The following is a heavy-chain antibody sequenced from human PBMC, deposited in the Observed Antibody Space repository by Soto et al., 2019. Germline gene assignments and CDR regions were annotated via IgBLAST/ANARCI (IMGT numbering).Heavy chain of an antibody. Sequence: ASVKVSCKASGYTFTSYDINWVRQATGQGLEWMGWMNPNSGNTGYAQKFQGRVTMTRNTSISTAYMELSSLRSEDTAVYYCARGSRRPPGYYYYMDVWGKGTTVTVSS. CDR3: ARGSRRPPGYYYYMDV. V-gene: IGHV1-8*01. CDR2: MNPNSGNT. CDR1: GYTFTSYD. J-gene: IGHJ6*03.